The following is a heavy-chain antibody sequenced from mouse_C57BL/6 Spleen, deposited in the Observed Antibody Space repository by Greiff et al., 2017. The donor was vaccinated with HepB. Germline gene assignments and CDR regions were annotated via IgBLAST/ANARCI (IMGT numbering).Heavy chain of an antibody. CDR1: GYTFTSYW. CDR2: IDPSDSYT. CDR3: ARRGYYGSSPYAMDY. D-gene: IGHD1-1*01. Sequence: QVQLKQPGAELVKPGASVKLSCKASGYTFTSYWMQWVKQRPGQGLEWIGEIDPSDSYTNYNQKFKGKATLTVDTSSSTAYMQLSSLTSEDSAVYYCARRGYYGSSPYAMDYWGQGTSVTVSS. J-gene: IGHJ4*01. V-gene: IGHV1-50*01.